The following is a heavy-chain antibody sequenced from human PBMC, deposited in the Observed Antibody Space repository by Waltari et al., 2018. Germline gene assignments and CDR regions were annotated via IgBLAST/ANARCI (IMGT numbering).Heavy chain of an antibody. V-gene: IGHV4-4*07. D-gene: IGHD3-22*01. CDR1: GGSISSYY. Sequence: QVQLQESGPGLVKPSETLSLTCTVSGGSISSYYWSWIRQPAGKGLEWIGRIYTIGSTNYNPSLKSRVTMSVDTSKNQFSLKLSSVTAADTAVYYCARAVDTYYYDSSGYGNWFDPWGQGTLVTVSS. J-gene: IGHJ5*02. CDR2: IYTIGST. CDR3: ARAVDTYYYDSSGYGNWFDP.